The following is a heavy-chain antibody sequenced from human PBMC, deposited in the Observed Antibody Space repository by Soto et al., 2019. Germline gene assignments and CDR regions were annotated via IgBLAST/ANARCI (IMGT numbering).Heavy chain of an antibody. CDR2: TLSSGGT. J-gene: IGHJ4*02. CDR1: GDSVSSDAYY. Sequence: SETLSLTCSVSGDSVSSDAYYWAWIRQPPGKTLEWVGMTLSSGGTSRNPSLRSRLSMSVDTARNKFSMRLTSVTAADTGVYFCAKGFSSGLYVDYWARGTQLPVSS. D-gene: IGHD6-19*01. CDR3: AKGFSSGLYVDY. V-gene: IGHV4-61*08.